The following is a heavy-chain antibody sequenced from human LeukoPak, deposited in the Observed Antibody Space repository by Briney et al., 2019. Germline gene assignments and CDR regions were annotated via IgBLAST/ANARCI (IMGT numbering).Heavy chain of an antibody. Sequence: GGSLRLSCAASGFTFSNIGMHWVRQAPGKGLEGVAVVSYDGSYKYYADSVKGRFTISRDNSRNTLYLQMNGLRAEDTAVYYCAKKYSSSWPPDYWGQGTLVTVSS. CDR2: VSYDGSYK. CDR1: GFTFSNIG. V-gene: IGHV3-30*18. J-gene: IGHJ4*02. D-gene: IGHD6-13*01. CDR3: AKKYSSSWPPDY.